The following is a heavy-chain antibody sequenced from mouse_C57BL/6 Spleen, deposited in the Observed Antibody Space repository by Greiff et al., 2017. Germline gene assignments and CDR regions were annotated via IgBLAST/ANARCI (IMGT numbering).Heavy chain of an antibody. D-gene: IGHD4-1*01. V-gene: IGHV1-53*01. J-gene: IGHJ3*01. CDR3: ARIKASGTLAWFAY. CDR1: GYTFTSYW. CDR2: INPSNGGT. Sequence: QVQLQQPGTELVKPGASVTLSCKASGYTFTSYWMHWVKQRPGQGLEWIGNINPSNGGTNYNEKFKSKATLTVDKSSSTAYMQLSSLTSEDSAVYYCARIKASGTLAWFAYWGQGTLVTVAA.